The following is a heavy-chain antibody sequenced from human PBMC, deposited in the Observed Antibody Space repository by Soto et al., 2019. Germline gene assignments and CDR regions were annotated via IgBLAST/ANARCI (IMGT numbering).Heavy chain of an antibody. CDR1: GYTFSNYA. CDR3: ARDRVYTGGSDADY. J-gene: IGHJ4*02. V-gene: IGHV1-18*01. D-gene: IGHD2-8*02. Sequence: TVRVSCKTSGYTFSNYAISWGRQAPGQGLEGMGWINTGSGYTNYAHDRVTMTKDASTYTAYLEVTSLRSDDTAIYYCARDRVYTGGSDADYWGQGTLVTVSS. CDR2: INTGSGYT.